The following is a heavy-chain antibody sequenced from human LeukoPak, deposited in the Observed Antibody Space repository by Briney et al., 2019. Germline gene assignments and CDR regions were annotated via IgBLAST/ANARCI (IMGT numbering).Heavy chain of an antibody. Sequence: GGSLRLYCAASGFTLSNYWMSWVRQAPGKGLEWVANIKQDGSDTYHADSVRGRFTISRDNAQNSLDLQMNTLRIEATAFYSCARLRLWEGSESCYPPNDCGGQGTLVTVSS. J-gene: IGHJ4*02. D-gene: IGHD3-10*01. CDR3: ARLRLWEGSESCYPPNDC. CDR1: GFTLSNYW. CDR2: IKQDGSDT. V-gene: IGHV3-7*01.